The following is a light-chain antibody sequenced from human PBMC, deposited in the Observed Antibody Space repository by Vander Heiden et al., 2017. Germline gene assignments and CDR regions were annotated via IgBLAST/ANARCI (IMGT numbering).Light chain of an antibody. J-gene: IGKJ1*01. CDR2: AAS. V-gene: IGKV1-39*01. Sequence: DIQMTQSPSSLSASVGDRVTITCRASQSISSYLHWYQQKPGKATKLLIYAASSLESGGPSRCSGSGSGTEGTPTISSLQPEDVSTYYCQQSYSTYRTFGQGTKVEIK. CDR3: QQSYSTYRT. CDR1: QSISSY.